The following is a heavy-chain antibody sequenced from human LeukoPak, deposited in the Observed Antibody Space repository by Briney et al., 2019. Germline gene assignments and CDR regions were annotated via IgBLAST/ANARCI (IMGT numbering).Heavy chain of an antibody. CDR3: AKGRIKYLVNKYYMDV. J-gene: IGHJ6*03. V-gene: IGHV3-30*02. D-gene: IGHD5-12*01. Sequence: GGSLRLSCAASGFTFSSYGMHWVRQAPGKGLEWVAFIRYDGSNKYYADSVKGRFTISRDNSKNTLYLQMNSLSAEDTAVYYCAKGRIKYLVNKYYMDVWGKGTTVTISS. CDR2: IRYDGSNK. CDR1: GFTFSSYG.